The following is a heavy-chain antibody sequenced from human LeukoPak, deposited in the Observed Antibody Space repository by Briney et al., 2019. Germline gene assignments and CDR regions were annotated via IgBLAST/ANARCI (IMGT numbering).Heavy chain of an antibody. D-gene: IGHD6-13*01. J-gene: IGHJ4*02. CDR1: GGTFSSYA. V-gene: IGHV1-69*04. Sequence: SVKVSCKASGGTFSSYAISWVRQAPGQGLEWMGRIIPILGIANYAQKFQGRVTITADKSTSTAYMELSSLRSEDTAVYYCARADGQQLVAGGTLYERYWGQGTLVTVSS. CDR2: IIPILGIA. CDR3: ARADGQQLVAGGTLYERY.